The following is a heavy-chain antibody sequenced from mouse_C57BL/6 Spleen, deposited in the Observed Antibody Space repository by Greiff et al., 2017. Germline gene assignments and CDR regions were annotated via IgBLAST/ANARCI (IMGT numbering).Heavy chain of an antibody. CDR1: GYAFTNYL. J-gene: IGHJ4*01. D-gene: IGHD2-4*01. V-gene: IGHV1-54*01. CDR2: INPGSGGT. Sequence: VKVVESGAELVRPGTSVKVSCKASGYAFTNYLIEWVKQRPGQGLEWIGVINPGSGGTNYNEKFKGKATLTADKSSSTAYMQLSSLTSEDSAVYFCARRGYYDYGYAMDYWGQGTSVTVSS. CDR3: ARRGYYDYGYAMDY.